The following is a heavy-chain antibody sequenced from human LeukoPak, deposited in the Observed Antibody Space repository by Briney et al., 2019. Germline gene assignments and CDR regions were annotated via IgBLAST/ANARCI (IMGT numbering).Heavy chain of an antibody. CDR2: IYYSGST. Sequence: PSETLSLTCTVSGGSISSYYWSWIRQPPGKGLEWIGYIYYSGSTNYNPSLKSRVTISVDTSKKQFSLKLSSVTAADTAVYYCARQRYYGSGSYLNWFDPWGQGTLVTVSS. D-gene: IGHD3-10*01. CDR1: GGSISSYY. J-gene: IGHJ5*02. V-gene: IGHV4-59*08. CDR3: ARQRYYGSGSYLNWFDP.